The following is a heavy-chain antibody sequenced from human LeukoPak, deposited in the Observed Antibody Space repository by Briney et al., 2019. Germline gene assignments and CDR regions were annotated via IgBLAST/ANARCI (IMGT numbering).Heavy chain of an antibody. V-gene: IGHV4-59*08. CDR1: GGSISSYY. CDR3: ARRDRNGGRYYDFDY. Sequence: PSETLSLTCTVSGGSISSYYWSWVRQPPGKGLEWIGHIYYTGSTNYNPSLKSRVTISVDTSKNQFSLKLSSLTAADTAVYYCARRDRNGGRYYDFDYWGQGTLVTVSS. CDR2: IYYTGST. J-gene: IGHJ4*02. D-gene: IGHD1-26*01.